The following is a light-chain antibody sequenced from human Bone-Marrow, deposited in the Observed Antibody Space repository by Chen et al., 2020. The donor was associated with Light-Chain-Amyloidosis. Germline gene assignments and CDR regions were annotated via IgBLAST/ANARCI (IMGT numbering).Light chain of an antibody. CDR3: QSADSSGTYEVI. Sequence: SYELTQPPSLSVSPGQTARIPCPGDDFPTKYAYWYQQKPGQAPVLVIHRDTERPSGISERFSGSSSGTTATLTISGVQAEDEADYHCQSADSSGTYEVIFGGGTKLTVL. CDR2: RDT. J-gene: IGLJ2*01. CDR1: DFPTKY. V-gene: IGLV3-25*03.